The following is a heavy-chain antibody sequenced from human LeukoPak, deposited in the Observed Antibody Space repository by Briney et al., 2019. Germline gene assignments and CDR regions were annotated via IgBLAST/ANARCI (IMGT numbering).Heavy chain of an antibody. D-gene: IGHD2-2*01. CDR1: GFTFKTYW. Sequence: GGSLRLSCAASGFTFKTYWMHWVRQAPGEGLVWISRTNTDGRTTSYADSVKGRFTISRDNAKNMVYLQMNSLRVEDTAVYYCARIEDRDAAFDSWGQGTLVTVPS. CDR2: TNTDGRTT. CDR3: ARIEDRDAAFDS. V-gene: IGHV3-74*01. J-gene: IGHJ4*02.